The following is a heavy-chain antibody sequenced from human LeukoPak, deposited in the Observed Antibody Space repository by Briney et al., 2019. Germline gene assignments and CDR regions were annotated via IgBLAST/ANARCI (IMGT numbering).Heavy chain of an antibody. CDR1: GFTFSSYW. D-gene: IGHD6-19*01. CDR2: INSDGSST. J-gene: IGHJ4*02. CDR3: ARVYSSGWSAALDY. V-gene: IGHV3-74*01. Sequence: WGSLRLSCAASGFTFSSYWMHWVRQAPGKGLVWVSRINSDGSSTSYADSVKGRFTISRDNAKNTLYLQMNSLRAEDTAVYYCARVYSSGWSAALDYWGQGTLVTVSS.